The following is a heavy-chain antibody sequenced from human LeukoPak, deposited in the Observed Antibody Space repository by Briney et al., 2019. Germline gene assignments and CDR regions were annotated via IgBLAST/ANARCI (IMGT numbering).Heavy chain of an antibody. CDR3: ARVPYDFWSGYYRYFDY. J-gene: IGHJ4*02. Sequence: PSETLSLTCTVSGDSINSYFWNWIRQSPGKGLEWIGNIYTTGTTHYNPSLKSRVTISVDRSKNQFSLKLSSVTAADTAVYYCARVPYDFWSGYYRYFDYWGQGTLVTVSS. V-gene: IGHV4-4*08. CDR2: IYTTGTT. CDR1: GDSINSYF. D-gene: IGHD3-3*01.